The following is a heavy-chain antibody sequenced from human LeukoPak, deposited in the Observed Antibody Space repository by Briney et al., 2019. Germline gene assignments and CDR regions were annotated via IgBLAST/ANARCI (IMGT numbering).Heavy chain of an antibody. CDR2: INHSGST. J-gene: IGHJ6*03. Sequence: SETLSLTCAVYGGSFSGYYWSWIRQPPGKGLEWMGEINHSGSTNYNPSLKSRVTISVDTSKIQFSLKLSSVTAADTAVYYCARVRVAARTLLYYYYYYMDVWGKGTTVTVSS. CDR1: GGSFSGYY. D-gene: IGHD6-6*01. V-gene: IGHV4-34*01. CDR3: ARVRVAARTLLYYYYYYMDV.